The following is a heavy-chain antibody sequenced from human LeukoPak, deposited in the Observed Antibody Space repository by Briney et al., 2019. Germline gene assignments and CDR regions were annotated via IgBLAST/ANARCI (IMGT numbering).Heavy chain of an antibody. CDR2: INHDGSST. V-gene: IGHV3-74*01. D-gene: IGHD1-20*01. CDR1: GFTLRSYW. J-gene: IGHJ4*02. CDR3: ARDKPETNWNLDY. Sequence: QPGGSLRLSCAASGFTLRSYWMHWVRQAPGKGLVWVSRINHDGSSTNYADSVKGRFTISRDNSKNTLYLQMNSLRAEDTAVYYCARDKPETNWNLDYWGQGTLVTVSS.